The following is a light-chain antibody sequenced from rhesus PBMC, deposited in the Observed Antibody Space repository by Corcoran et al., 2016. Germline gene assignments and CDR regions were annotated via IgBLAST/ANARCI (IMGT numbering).Light chain of an antibody. Sequence: DIVMTQTPLSLPVTPGEPASISCRSSQSLLDSDGYTHLHWYLQKPGQSPQLLIYLVSYRASGVPDRFSGSGSGTDFTLKISRVEAEDVGVYYCMQTLQTPYSFGQGTKVEIK. J-gene: IGKJ2*01. CDR3: MQTLQTPYS. CDR1: QSLLDSDGYTH. CDR2: LVS. V-gene: IGKV2-78*01.